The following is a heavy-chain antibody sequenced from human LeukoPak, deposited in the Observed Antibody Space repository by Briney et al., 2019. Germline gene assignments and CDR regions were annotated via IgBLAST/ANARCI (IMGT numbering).Heavy chain of an antibody. CDR1: GGSISSYY. V-gene: IGHV4-59*01. CDR3: AGGVCAPLDY. CDR2: IYYSGST. D-gene: IGHD3-16*01. Sequence: PSETLSLTCTVSGGSISSYYWSWIRQPPGKGLEWIGYIYYSGSTNYNPSLTSRVTISVDTSKNQSSLKLSSVTAADTAVYYCAGGVCAPLDYWGQGTLVTVSS. J-gene: IGHJ4*02.